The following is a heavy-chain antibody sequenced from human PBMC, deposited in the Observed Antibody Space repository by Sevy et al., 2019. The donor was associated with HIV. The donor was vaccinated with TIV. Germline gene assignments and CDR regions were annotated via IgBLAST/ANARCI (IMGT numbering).Heavy chain of an antibody. V-gene: IGHV3-23*01. CDR3: AKDYGAGTPPYYNCYDMDV. J-gene: IGHJ6*03. CDR2: IDDSAINT. D-gene: IGHD3-10*01. CDR1: GFTFTSYA. Sequence: GGSLRLSCAASGFTFTSYAMSWVRQAPGKGLEWVSSIDDSAINTYYADSVKGRFTIARDNSKNTLYLQMSSLRAEDTAVYDCAKDYGAGTPPYYNCYDMDVWGKGTTVTVSS.